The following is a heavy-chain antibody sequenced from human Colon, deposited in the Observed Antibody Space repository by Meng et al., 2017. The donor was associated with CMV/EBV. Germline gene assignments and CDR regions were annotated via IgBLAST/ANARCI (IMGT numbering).Heavy chain of an antibody. Sequence: GSLRLSCTVSGGSISSCSYYWGWIRQPPGKGLEWIGSIYYSGSTYYNPSLKSRVTISVDTSKNQFSLKLSSVTAADTAVYYCARGIVYWGQGTLVTVSS. CDR2: IYYSGST. CDR1: GGSISSCSYY. V-gene: IGHV4-39*07. J-gene: IGHJ4*02. CDR3: ARGIVY.